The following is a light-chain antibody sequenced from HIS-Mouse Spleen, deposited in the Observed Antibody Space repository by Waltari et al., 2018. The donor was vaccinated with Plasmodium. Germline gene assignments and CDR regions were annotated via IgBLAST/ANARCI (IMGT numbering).Light chain of an antibody. CDR2: KAS. V-gene: IGKV1-5*03. Sequence: DIQMTQSPSTLSASVGDRVTITCRASQRFSSWLAWYKQKPGKAPKLLIYKASSLESGVPSRFSGSGSGTEFTLTISSLQPDDFATYYCQQYNSYSWTFGQGTKVEIK. CDR3: QQYNSYSWT. J-gene: IGKJ1*01. CDR1: QRFSSW.